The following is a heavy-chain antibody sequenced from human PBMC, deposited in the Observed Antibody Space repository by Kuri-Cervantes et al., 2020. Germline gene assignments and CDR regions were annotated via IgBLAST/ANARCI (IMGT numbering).Heavy chain of an antibody. D-gene: IGHD5-18*01. V-gene: IGHV3-30*18. Sequence: GESLKISCAASGFTFSSYGMHWVRQAPGKGLEWVAIISCDGSNKYYADSVKGRFTISRDNSKNTLYLQMNSLRAEDTAVYYCAKEKGGYSYGWWRAEYYGMDVWGQGTTVTVSS. J-gene: IGHJ6*02. CDR1: GFTFSSYG. CDR2: ISCDGSNK. CDR3: AKEKGGYSYGWWRAEYYGMDV.